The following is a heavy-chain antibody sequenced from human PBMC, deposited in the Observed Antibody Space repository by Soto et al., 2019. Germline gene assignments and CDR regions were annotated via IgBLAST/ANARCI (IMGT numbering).Heavy chain of an antibody. CDR2: IWYDGSNK. CDR1: GFTFSSYG. Sequence: GGSLRLSCAASGFTFSSYGMHWVRQAPGKGLEWVAVIWYDGSNKYYADSVKGRFTISRDNSKNTLYLQMNSLRAEDTAVYYCARDRGSGSYYNLDSSNSGIYVWGQDNTLTVSS. CDR3: ARDRGSGSYYNLDSSNSGIYV. D-gene: IGHD3-10*01. V-gene: IGHV3-33*01. J-gene: IGHJ6*02.